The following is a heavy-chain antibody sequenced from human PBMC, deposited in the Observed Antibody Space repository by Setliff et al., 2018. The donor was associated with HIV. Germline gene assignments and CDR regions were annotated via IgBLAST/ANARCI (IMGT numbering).Heavy chain of an antibody. CDR1: GYTFTTSG. V-gene: IGHV1-18*01. Sequence: GASVKVSCKTSGYTFTTSGISWVRQAPGQGLEWMGWINIYSGNTNYAQKFQGRVTMTTDTPTSTVYMELRSLRSDDTAVYYCARVQWVVSSNVGLDYWGQGTLVTVSS. CDR2: INIYSGNT. J-gene: IGHJ4*02. CDR3: ARVQWVVSSNVGLDY. D-gene: IGHD6-19*01.